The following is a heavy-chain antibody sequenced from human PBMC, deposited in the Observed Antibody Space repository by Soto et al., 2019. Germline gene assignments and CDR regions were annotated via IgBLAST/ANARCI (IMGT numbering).Heavy chain of an antibody. D-gene: IGHD6-19*01. CDR2: ISGSGGDT. CDR3: AKGWGYSSGWYTF. J-gene: IGHJ4*02. Sequence: VQLLESGGGLVQPGGSLRLSCAASGFTFSSYAMSWVRQAPGKGLEWVSIISGSGGDTYYADSVKGRFSISRDNSKSTLYLQMTSLRAEATAVYYCAKGWGYSSGWYTFWGQGTLVTVSS. V-gene: IGHV3-23*01. CDR1: GFTFSSYA.